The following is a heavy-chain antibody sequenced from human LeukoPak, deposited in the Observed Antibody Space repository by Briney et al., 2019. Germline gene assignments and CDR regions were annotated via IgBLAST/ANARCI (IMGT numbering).Heavy chain of an antibody. V-gene: IGHV4-59*01. CDR2: IYFSGST. CDR3: ARSYDTNFDY. Sequence: PSETLSLTCTVSGGSISSYYWSWLRQPPGKGLEWIGYIYFSGSTSYNPSLKSRVNISVDRSKNQFSLKLSSVAAADTAVYYCARSYDTNFDYWGQGTLVTVSS. J-gene: IGHJ4*02. CDR1: GGSISSYY. D-gene: IGHD3-3*01.